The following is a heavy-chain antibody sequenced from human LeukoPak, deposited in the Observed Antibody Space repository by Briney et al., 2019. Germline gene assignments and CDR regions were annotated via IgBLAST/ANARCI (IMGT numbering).Heavy chain of an antibody. CDR3: ARSNYYDSSGYYPD. D-gene: IGHD3-22*01. J-gene: IGHJ4*02. V-gene: IGHV4-30-4*01. CDR2: IYYSGTT. Sequence: SETLSLTCTVSGDSISSGDFYWSWIRQPPGKGLEWIGYIYYSGTTYCNPSLKSRVTISVDKSKNHFSLKLSSVTAADTAVYYCARSNYYDSSGYYPDWGQGTLVTVSS. CDR1: GDSISSGDFY.